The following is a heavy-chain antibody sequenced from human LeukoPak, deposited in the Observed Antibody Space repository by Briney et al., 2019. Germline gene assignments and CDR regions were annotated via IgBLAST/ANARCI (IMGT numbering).Heavy chain of an antibody. Sequence: GGSLRLSCAASGFTVSSNYMSWVRQAPGKGLEWGSVIYSGGSTYYADSVKGRVTISRDNSKNTLYLQMNSLRAEDTAVYYCARRLVHFYYYGMDVWGQGTTVTVSS. CDR2: IYSGGST. D-gene: IGHD6-19*01. V-gene: IGHV3-66*01. J-gene: IGHJ6*02. CDR3: ARRLVHFYYYGMDV. CDR1: GFTVSSNY.